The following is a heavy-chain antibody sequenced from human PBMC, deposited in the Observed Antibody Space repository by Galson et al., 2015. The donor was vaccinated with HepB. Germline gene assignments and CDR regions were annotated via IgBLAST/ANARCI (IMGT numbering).Heavy chain of an antibody. CDR3: ARVEGAAVLHY. CDR2: IYYSGST. Sequence: TLSLTCTVSGGSISSGDYYWSWIRQPPGKGLEWIGYIYYSGSTYYNPSLKSRVTISVDTSKNQFSLKLSSVTAADTAVYYCARVEGAAVLHYWGQGTLVTVSS. V-gene: IGHV4-30-4*01. CDR1: GGSISSGDYY. D-gene: IGHD3-16*01. J-gene: IGHJ4*02.